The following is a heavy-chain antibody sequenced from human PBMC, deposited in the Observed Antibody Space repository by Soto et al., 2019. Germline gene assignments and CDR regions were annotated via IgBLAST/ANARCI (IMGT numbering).Heavy chain of an antibody. D-gene: IGHD6-19*01. CDR3: ATWQWLVPNYYGMDV. CDR1: GYTLTELS. Sequence: ASVKVSCKVSGYTLTELSMHWVRQAPGKGLEWMGGFDPEDGETIYAQKFQGRVTMTEATSTDTAYMELSSLRSEDTAVYYCATWQWLVPNYYGMDVWGQGTTVTVSS. CDR2: FDPEDGET. J-gene: IGHJ6*02. V-gene: IGHV1-24*01.